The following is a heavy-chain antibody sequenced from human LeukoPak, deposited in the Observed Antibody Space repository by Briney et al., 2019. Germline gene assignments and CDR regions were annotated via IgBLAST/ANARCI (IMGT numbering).Heavy chain of an antibody. Sequence: ASVKVSCKASGYTFTGYYMHWVRQAPGQGLEWMGWINPNSGGTNYAQKFQGRVTMTRDTSISTAYMELSRLRSDDTAVYYCAREATVSSSYNVDYWGQGTLVTVYS. V-gene: IGHV1-2*02. CDR3: AREATVSSSYNVDY. D-gene: IGHD1-1*01. CDR1: GYTFTGYY. CDR2: INPNSGGT. J-gene: IGHJ4*02.